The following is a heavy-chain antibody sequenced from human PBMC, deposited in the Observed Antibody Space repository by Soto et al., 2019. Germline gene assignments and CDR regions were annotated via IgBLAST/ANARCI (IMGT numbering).Heavy chain of an antibody. CDR2: ISSSGSTI. V-gene: IGHV3-48*03. CDR3: ARRAYCSGGSCYSGLVFDYYGMEV. CDR1: VFTFSSYE. D-gene: IGHD2-15*01. Sequence: GGSLRLSCASSVFTFSSYEMNCVRHSPGKWLEWVSYISSSGSTIYYADSVKGRFTISRDNAKNSLYLQMNSLRAEDTAVYYCARRAYCSGGSCYSGLVFDYYGMEVWGQGTMVTVS. J-gene: IGHJ6*01.